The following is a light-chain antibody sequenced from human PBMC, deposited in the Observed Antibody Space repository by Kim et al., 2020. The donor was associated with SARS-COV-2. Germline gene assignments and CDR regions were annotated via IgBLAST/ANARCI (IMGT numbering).Light chain of an antibody. CDR1: QGISSN. CDR3: QKCDSAPWT. J-gene: IGKJ1*01. V-gene: IGKV1-27*01. Sequence: ASVGDRVTITCRASQGISSNLDWYQHKPGKVPKLLISAASALQSGVPSRFSGSGSGTDFTLTISSLQPEDVATYFCQKCDSAPWTFGQGTKVDIK. CDR2: AAS.